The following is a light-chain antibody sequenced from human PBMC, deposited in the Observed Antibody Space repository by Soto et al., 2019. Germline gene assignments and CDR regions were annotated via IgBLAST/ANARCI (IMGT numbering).Light chain of an antibody. Sequence: DIVRTQSPDSLAVSLGERASINCKSSQSVLYSSNNKNYLAWYQHKPGQPPNLLISWASTRESGVPDRFSGSGSGTDFTLTISSLQAEDVAVYYCQQYYSTPYTFGQGTKLEIK. CDR3: QQYYSTPYT. J-gene: IGKJ2*01. V-gene: IGKV4-1*01. CDR2: WAS. CDR1: QSVLYSSNNKNY.